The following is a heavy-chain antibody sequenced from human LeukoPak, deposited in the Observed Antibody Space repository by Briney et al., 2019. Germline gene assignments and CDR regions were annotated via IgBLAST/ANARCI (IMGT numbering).Heavy chain of an antibody. D-gene: IGHD5-18*01. CDR3: ARMDTAMVPDY. CDR1: GGSISSTSYY. J-gene: IGHJ4*02. V-gene: IGHV4-39*01. CDR2: TYYSGST. Sequence: SETLSLTCTFSGGSISSTSYYWGWIRQPPGKGLEWIGSTYYSGSTYYNPSLKSRVTMSLDTSKNQFSLKVSSVTAADTAVYYCARMDTAMVPDYWGQGTLVTVSS.